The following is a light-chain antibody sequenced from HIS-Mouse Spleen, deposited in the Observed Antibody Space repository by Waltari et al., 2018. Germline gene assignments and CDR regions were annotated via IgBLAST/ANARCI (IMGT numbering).Light chain of an antibody. J-gene: IGLJ2*01. CDR3: YSTDSSGNHRV. Sequence: SYELTQPPSVSVSPGQTARITCSGDALPKKYAYWYQQKSGQAPVLVIYEDSKRPSGITERVSGSSSGTMATLTISGAQVEDEADYYCYSTDSSGNHRVFGRWTKLTVL. CDR1: ALPKKY. V-gene: IGLV3-10*01. CDR2: EDS.